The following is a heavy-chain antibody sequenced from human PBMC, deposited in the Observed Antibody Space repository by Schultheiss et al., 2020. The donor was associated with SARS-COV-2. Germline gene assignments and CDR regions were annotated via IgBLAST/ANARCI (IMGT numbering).Heavy chain of an antibody. D-gene: IGHD2-21*02. V-gene: IGHV4-4*07. CDR3: ARAPHCGGDCYSSDYFDY. J-gene: IGHJ4*02. CDR1: GGSISSYY. CDR2: IYTSGST. Sequence: SETLSLTCTVSGGSISSYYWSWIRQPAGKGLEWIGRIYTSGSTNYNPSLKSRVTISVDTSKNQFSLKLSSVTAADTAVYYCARAPHCGGDCYSSDYFDYWGQGTLVTVSS.